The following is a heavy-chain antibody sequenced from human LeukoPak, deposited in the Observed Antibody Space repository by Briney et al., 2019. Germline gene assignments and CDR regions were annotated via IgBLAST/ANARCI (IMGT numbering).Heavy chain of an antibody. CDR3: ARTGRITIFGVVPSNWFDP. CDR1: GFTFSSYS. CDR2: ISSSSSTI. D-gene: IGHD3-3*01. V-gene: IGHV3-48*02. J-gene: IGHJ5*02. Sequence: GGSLRLSCAASGFTFSSYSMNWVRQAPGKGLEWVSYISSSSSTIYYADSVKGRFTISRNIAKNSLYLQMNSLRDEDTAVYYCARTGRITIFGVVPSNWFDPWGQGTLATVSS.